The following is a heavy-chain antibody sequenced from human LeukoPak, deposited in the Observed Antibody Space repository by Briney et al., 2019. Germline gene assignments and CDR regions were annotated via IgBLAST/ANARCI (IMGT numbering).Heavy chain of an antibody. CDR2: LSGSGTTT. CDR3: AKGIYSSGWSYFDY. CDR1: GFTFSNSA. Sequence: GGSLRLSCAAPGFTFSNSAMSWVRQAPGKGLEWVSTLSGSGTTTYYADSVKGRFTISRDNSKNTLYLQMNSLRAEDTAVYYCAKGIYSSGWSYFDYWGHGTLVTVSS. D-gene: IGHD6-19*01. V-gene: IGHV3-23*01. J-gene: IGHJ4*01.